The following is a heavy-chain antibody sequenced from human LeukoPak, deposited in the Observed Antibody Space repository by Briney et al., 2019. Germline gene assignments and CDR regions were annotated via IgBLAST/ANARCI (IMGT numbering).Heavy chain of an antibody. Sequence: PGGSLRLSCAASGFTFSSYGMSWVRQAPGKALEWVSGISSGGGNTYYADSVKGRFTISRDNSKNTLYLQMSSLRAEDTAVYYCAKSGYNYDSNAYPFIDYWGQGTLVTVSS. J-gene: IGHJ4*02. CDR1: GFTFSSYG. D-gene: IGHD3-22*01. CDR3: AKSGYNYDSNAYPFIDY. V-gene: IGHV3-23*01. CDR2: ISSGGGNT.